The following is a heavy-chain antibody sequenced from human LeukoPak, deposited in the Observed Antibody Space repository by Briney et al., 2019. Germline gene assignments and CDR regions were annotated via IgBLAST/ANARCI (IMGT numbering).Heavy chain of an antibody. J-gene: IGHJ5*02. CDR1: GYTFTNYG. CDR2: INYYNGKR. V-gene: IGHV1-18*01. Sequence: ASVTVSCKASGYTFTNYGISWVRQAPGQGREWMGWINYYNGKRNYAHKLQRIVTMATDTSTSTAYMELRSLRSDDTAMYYCARDPGNSPSPAWFDPWGQGTLVTVSS. D-gene: IGHD2/OR15-2a*01. CDR3: ARDPGNSPSPAWFDP.